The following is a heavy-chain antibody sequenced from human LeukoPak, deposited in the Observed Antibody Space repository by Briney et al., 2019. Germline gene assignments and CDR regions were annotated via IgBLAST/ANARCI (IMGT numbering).Heavy chain of an antibody. Sequence: SETLSLTCAVYGGSFSGYYWTYIRQPPGRGLEWIGEINHSGSTNYNPSLKSRVTISVDTSKNQFSLKLSSVTAADTAVYYCARRPRGYCSSTSCYSAFDYWGQGTLVTVS. CDR1: GGSFSGYY. CDR2: INHSGST. D-gene: IGHD2-2*01. V-gene: IGHV4-34*01. CDR3: ARRPRGYCSSTSCYSAFDY. J-gene: IGHJ4*02.